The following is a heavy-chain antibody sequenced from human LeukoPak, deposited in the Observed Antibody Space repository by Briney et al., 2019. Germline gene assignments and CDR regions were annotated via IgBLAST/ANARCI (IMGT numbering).Heavy chain of an antibody. V-gene: IGHV3-30*18. CDR1: GFTFSSYG. Sequence: PGRSLRLSCAASGFTFSSYGMHWVRQAPGKGLEWVAVISYDGSNKYYADSVKGRFTISRDNSKNTLYLQMNSLRAEDTAVYYCAKDNGDYGDYFADYWGRGTLVTVSS. CDR3: AKDNGDYGDYFADY. D-gene: IGHD4-17*01. CDR2: ISYDGSNK. J-gene: IGHJ4*02.